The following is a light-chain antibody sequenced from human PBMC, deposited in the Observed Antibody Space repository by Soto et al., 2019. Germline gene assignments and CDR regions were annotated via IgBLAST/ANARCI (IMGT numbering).Light chain of an antibody. V-gene: IGLV2-14*01. Sequence: QSALTQPASVSGSPGQSITISCTGTSSDVGGYNYVSWYQQHPGKAPKLMIYEVSNRPSGVSNRFSCSKSGNTASLTISGLQAEDASDYYCSSYTSSSPWVFGGGTKVTVL. CDR2: EVS. CDR1: SSDVGGYNY. J-gene: IGLJ3*02. CDR3: SSYTSSSPWV.